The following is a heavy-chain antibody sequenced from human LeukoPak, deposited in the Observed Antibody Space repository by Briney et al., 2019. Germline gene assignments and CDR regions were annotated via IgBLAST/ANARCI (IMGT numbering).Heavy chain of an antibody. CDR3: ARGGFGYVYFAY. J-gene: IGHJ4*02. V-gene: IGHV3-7*03. CDR1: GFTFSADW. Sequence: GGSLRLSCAASGFTFSADWMSWFRQAPGKGLQWVAHIKGDGSDKYSMDSVKGRFTISRDNAKSSLSLQLNSLNAEDTALYYCARGGFGYVYFAYWGQGSRVTVSS. CDR2: IKGDGSDK. D-gene: IGHD2-8*01.